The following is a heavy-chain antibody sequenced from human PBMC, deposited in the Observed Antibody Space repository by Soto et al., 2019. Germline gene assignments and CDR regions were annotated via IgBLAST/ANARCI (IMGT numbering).Heavy chain of an antibody. V-gene: IGHV3-30-3*01. J-gene: IGHJ6*02. CDR3: ARADDFWSGYYRYYYYYGMDV. D-gene: IGHD3-3*01. Sequence: QVQLVESGGGVVQPGRSLRLSCAAAGFTFSSYAMHWVRQAPGKGLEWEAVISYDGSNKYYADSVKGRFTISRDNSKNTLYLQMNSLRAEDTAVYYCARADDFWSGYYRYYYYYGMDVWGQGTTVTVSS. CDR2: ISYDGSNK. CDR1: GFTFSSYA.